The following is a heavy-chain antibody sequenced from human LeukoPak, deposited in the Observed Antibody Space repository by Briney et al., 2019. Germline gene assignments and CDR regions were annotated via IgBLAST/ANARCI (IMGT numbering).Heavy chain of an antibody. D-gene: IGHD5-24*01. CDR1: GGTFSSYA. CDR3: ASSDGYNPYYYYYYMDV. CDR2: IIPIFGTA. V-gene: IGHV1-69*05. J-gene: IGHJ6*03. Sequence: GASVKVSCKASGGTFSSYAISWVRQAPGQGLEWMGGIIPIFGTANYAQKFQGRVTITTDESTSTAYMELSSLRSEDTAVYYCASSDGYNPYYYYYYMDVWGKGTTVTVSS.